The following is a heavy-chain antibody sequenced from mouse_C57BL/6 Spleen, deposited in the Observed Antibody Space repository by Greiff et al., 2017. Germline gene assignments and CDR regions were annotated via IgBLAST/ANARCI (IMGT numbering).Heavy chain of an antibody. D-gene: IGHD2-5*01. CDR2: ISDGGSYT. Sequence: EVKLVESGGGLVKPGGSLKLSCAASGFTFSSSAMSWVRQTPEKRLEWVATISDGGSYTYYPDNVKGRFTISRDNAKNNLYLQMSHLKSEDTAMYYCARERSNYGGYFDVWGTGTTVTVSS. J-gene: IGHJ1*03. CDR1: GFTFSSSA. V-gene: IGHV5-4*01. CDR3: ARERSNYGGYFDV.